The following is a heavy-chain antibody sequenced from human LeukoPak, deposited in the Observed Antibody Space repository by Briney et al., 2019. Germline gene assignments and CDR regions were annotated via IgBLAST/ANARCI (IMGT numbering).Heavy chain of an antibody. V-gene: IGHV3-30*18. CDR1: GFTFSSYG. CDR3: AKDLGTTVTTSGFFDY. Sequence: GGSLRLSCAASGFTFSSYGMHWARQAPGKGLEWVAVISYDGSNKYYADSVKGRFTISRDNSKNTLYLQMNSLRAEDTAVYYCAKDLGTTVTTSGFFDYWGQGTLVTVSS. D-gene: IGHD4-17*01. CDR2: ISYDGSNK. J-gene: IGHJ4*02.